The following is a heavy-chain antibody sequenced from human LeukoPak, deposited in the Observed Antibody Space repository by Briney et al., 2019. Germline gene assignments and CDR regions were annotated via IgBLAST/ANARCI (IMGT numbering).Heavy chain of an antibody. D-gene: IGHD5-12*01. Sequence: GRSLRLSCAASGFTFSSYGMHWVRQAPGKGLEWVAVIWYDGSNKYYADSVKGRFTISRDNSKNTLYLQMNSLRAEDTAVYYCARDSIRGYSGYGNWFDPWGQGTLVTVSS. CDR3: ARDSIRGYSGYGNWFDP. CDR1: GFTFSSYG. V-gene: IGHV3-33*08. CDR2: IWYDGSNK. J-gene: IGHJ5*02.